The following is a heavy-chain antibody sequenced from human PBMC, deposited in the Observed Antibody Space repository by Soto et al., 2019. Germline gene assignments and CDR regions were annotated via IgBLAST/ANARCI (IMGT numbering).Heavy chain of an antibody. CDR2: ISSSGSTT. CDR1: GFTFSSYV. J-gene: IGHJ3*02. D-gene: IGHD4-17*01. V-gene: IGHV3-48*03. CDR3: ARVRRGLVYGDDVTRAFDI. Sequence: EVQLVESGGGLVQPGGSLRLSCAASGFTFSSYVMNWVRQAPGKGLEWVSHISSSGSTTYHAGSVKGRFTISRDNAKNALYLQMDSLRAEDTAVYYCARVRRGLVYGDDVTRAFDIWGQGTMVTVSS.